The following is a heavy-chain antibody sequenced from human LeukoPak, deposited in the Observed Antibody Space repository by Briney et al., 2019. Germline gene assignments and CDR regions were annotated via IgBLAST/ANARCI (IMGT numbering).Heavy chain of an antibody. CDR2: IYYTGST. Sequence: SETLSLTCTVSGGSISTYYWSWIRQAPGKGLEWIGYIYYTGSTNYNPSLKSRVTISVDTSKNQFSLKLSSVTAADTAVYYCARTYYYGSGATDLFDYWGQGTLVTVSS. D-gene: IGHD3-10*01. V-gene: IGHV4-59*01. J-gene: IGHJ4*02. CDR3: ARTYYYGSGATDLFDY. CDR1: GGSISTYY.